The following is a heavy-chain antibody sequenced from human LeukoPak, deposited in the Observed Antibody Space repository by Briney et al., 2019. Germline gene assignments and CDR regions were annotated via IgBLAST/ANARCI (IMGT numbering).Heavy chain of an antibody. CDR2: IYYSGST. CDR3: ARDSPDGQYYDFWSGYYAEYYYGMDV. CDR1: GGSISSYY. D-gene: IGHD3-3*01. Sequence: PSETLSLTCTVSGGSISSYYWSWIRQPPGKGLEWIGYIYYSGSTNYNPSLKSRVTISVDTSKNQFSLKLSSVTAADTAVYYCARDSPDGQYYDFWSGYYAEYYYGMDVWGQGTTVTVS. V-gene: IGHV4-59*01. J-gene: IGHJ6*02.